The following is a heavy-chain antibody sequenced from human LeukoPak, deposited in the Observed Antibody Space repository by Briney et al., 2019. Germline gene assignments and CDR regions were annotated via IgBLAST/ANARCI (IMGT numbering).Heavy chain of an antibody. V-gene: IGHV3-21*01. CDR3: ARDRIAAAGTCWFDP. CDR1: GFTFSIYN. CDR2: ISSSSSYI. D-gene: IGHD6-13*01. J-gene: IGHJ5*02. Sequence: PGVSLRLSCAASGFTFSIYNMNWVRQAPGKGREWVSSISSSSSYIYYADSVKGRFTISRDNAKNSLYLQMNSLRAEDTAVYYCARDRIAAAGTCWFDPWGQGTLVTVSS.